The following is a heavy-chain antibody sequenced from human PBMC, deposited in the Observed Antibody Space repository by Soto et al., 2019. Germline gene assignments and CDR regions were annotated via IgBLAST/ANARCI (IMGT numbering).Heavy chain of an antibody. V-gene: IGHV1-69*01. D-gene: IGHD3-22*01. CDR1: GGSFSSYG. CDR2: IIPIFGTA. Sequence: QVQLVQSGAEVKKPGSSVKVSCTASGGSFSSYGINWVRQAPGQGLEWMGGIIPIFGTAKYAQKFQGRVSITADESTRTAYMELSSLRSEDTAVYYCASWMTAYHYDGSVSTYYLDYWGQGTLVTVSS. J-gene: IGHJ4*02. CDR3: ASWMTAYHYDGSVSTYYLDY.